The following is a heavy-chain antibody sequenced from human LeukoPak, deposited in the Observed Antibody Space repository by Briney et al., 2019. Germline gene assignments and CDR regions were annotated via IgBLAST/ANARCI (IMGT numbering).Heavy chain of an antibody. V-gene: IGHV3-23*01. CDR1: GFTFSSYA. D-gene: IGHD3/OR15-3a*01. Sequence: GGSLRLSCAASGFTFSSYAMSWVRQAPGKGLEWVSGISGGGGSTYYADSAKGRFTISRDNAKNSLYLQMNSLRDEDTAVYYCARAFGLTDYWGQGTLVTVSS. CDR2: ISGGGGST. J-gene: IGHJ4*02. CDR3: ARAFGLTDY.